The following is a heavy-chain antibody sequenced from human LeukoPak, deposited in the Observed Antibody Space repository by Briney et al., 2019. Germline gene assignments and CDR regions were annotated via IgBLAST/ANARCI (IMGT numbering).Heavy chain of an antibody. CDR1: GFTFSSYA. D-gene: IGHD1-26*01. V-gene: IGHV3-23*01. CDR2: ISSGGGST. CDR3: AKGKVNHLGALDQ. J-gene: IGHJ4*02. Sequence: GGSLRLSCAGSGFTFSSYAMSWVRQAPGKGLEWVSGISSGGGSTYYADSVKGRFIISRDNSKNTFYLQMNSLRVDDTATYYCAKGKVNHLGALDQWGQGTLVTVSS.